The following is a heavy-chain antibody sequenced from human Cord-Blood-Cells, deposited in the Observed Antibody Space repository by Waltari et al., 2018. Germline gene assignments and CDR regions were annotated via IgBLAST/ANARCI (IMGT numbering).Heavy chain of an antibody. V-gene: IGHV1-69*06. J-gene: IGHJ4*02. CDR2: IIPIFGTA. CDR1: GGTFSSYA. Sequence: QVQLVQSGAEVKKPGSSVKVSCTACGGTFSSYAISRVRQAPGQGLEWMGGIIPIFGTANYAQKFQCRVTITADKSTSTAYMELSSLRSEDTAVYYCASVPAYCSSTSCYFDYWGQGTLVTVSS. CDR3: ASVPAYCSSTSCYFDY. D-gene: IGHD2-2*01.